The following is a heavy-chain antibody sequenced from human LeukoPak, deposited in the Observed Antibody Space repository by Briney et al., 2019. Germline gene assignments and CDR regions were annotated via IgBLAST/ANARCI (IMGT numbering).Heavy chain of an antibody. CDR2: IYYSGST. Sequence: SETLSLTCTVSDDSLSSYYWIWIRQPPGKGLEWIGYIYYSGSTNYNPSLKSRVTISVDTSKNQFSLKLSSVTAADTAVYYCARLPSGYSSSWYDYWGQGTLVTVSS. CDR1: DDSLSSYY. CDR3: ARLPSGYSSSWYDY. D-gene: IGHD6-13*01. V-gene: IGHV4-59*08. J-gene: IGHJ4*02.